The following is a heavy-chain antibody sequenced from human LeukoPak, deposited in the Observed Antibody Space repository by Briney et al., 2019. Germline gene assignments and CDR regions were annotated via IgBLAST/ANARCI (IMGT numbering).Heavy chain of an antibody. Sequence: PGGSLRLSCAASGFTVSSNYMSWVRQAPGKGLKWVSVIYSGGSTYHADSVKGRFTISRDNSKNTLYLQMNSLRAEDTAVYYCASRATVTTDRFWFDPWGQGTLVTVSS. CDR1: GFTVSSNY. D-gene: IGHD4-11*01. CDR2: IYSGGST. CDR3: ASRATVTTDRFWFDP. V-gene: IGHV3-53*01. J-gene: IGHJ5*02.